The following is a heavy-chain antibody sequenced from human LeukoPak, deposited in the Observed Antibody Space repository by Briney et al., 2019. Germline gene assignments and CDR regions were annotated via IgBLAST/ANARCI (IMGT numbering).Heavy chain of an antibody. Sequence: SETLSLTCAVYGGSFSGYYWGWIRQPPGKGLEWIGEINHSGSTNYNPSLKSRVTISVDTSTNQFSLKLSSVTAADTAVYYCARGGSQTAIYDYFDYWGQGTLVTVSS. CDR2: INHSGST. D-gene: IGHD2-21*02. V-gene: IGHV4-34*01. CDR1: GGSFSGYY. CDR3: ARGGSQTAIYDYFDY. J-gene: IGHJ4*02.